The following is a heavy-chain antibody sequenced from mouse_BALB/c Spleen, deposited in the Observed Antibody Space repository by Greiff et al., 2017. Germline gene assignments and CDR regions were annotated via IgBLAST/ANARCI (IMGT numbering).Heavy chain of an antibody. CDR2: ISDGGSYT. CDR1: GFTFSDYY. V-gene: IGHV5-4*02. Sequence: EVQLQESGGGLVKPGGSLKLSCAASGFTFSDYYMYWVRQTPEKRLEWVATISDGGSYTYYPDSVKGRFTISRDNAKNNLYLQMSSLKSEDTAMYYCARGLGGDYWGQGTSVTVSS. CDR3: ARGLGGDY. J-gene: IGHJ4*01. D-gene: IGHD4-1*01.